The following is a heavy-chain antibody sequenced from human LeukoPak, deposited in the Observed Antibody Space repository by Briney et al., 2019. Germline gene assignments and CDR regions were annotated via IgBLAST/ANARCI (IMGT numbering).Heavy chain of an antibody. Sequence: ASVKVSCKASGYTFTSYGISWVRQAPGQGLEWMGWISAYNGNTNYAQKLQGRVTMTTDTSTSTAYMELRSLRSDDTAVYYCARSPTYYYDSSGPLIFQHWGQGTLVTVSS. CDR3: ARSPTYYYDSSGPLIFQH. D-gene: IGHD3-22*01. V-gene: IGHV1-18*01. J-gene: IGHJ1*01. CDR1: GYTFTSYG. CDR2: ISAYNGNT.